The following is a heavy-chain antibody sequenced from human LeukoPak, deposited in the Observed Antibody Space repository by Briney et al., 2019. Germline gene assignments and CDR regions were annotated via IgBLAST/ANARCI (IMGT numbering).Heavy chain of an antibody. CDR3: ARGGADYDYVWGSYRYMSPFDY. D-gene: IGHD3-16*02. CDR1: GGSISSYY. CDR2: IYYSGST. V-gene: IGHV4-59*01. J-gene: IGHJ4*02. Sequence: PSETLSLTCAVSGGSISSYYWSWIRQPPGKGLEWIGYIYYSGSTNYNPSLKSRVTISVDTSKNQFSLKLSSVTAADTAVYYCARGGADYDYVWGSYRYMSPFDYWGQGTLVTVSS.